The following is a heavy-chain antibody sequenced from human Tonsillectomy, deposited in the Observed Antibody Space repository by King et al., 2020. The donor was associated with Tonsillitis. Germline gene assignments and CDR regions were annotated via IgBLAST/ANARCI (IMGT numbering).Heavy chain of an antibody. CDR2: ISYDGSNK. Sequence: VQLVESGGGVVQPGRSLRLSCAASGFTFSSYGMHWVRQAPGKGLEWVAVISYDGSNKYYADSVKGRVTISRDNSKNTRYLQMNSLRAEDTAVYYCAKLTGSEGYWGQGTLVTVSS. J-gene: IGHJ4*02. CDR3: AKLTGSEGY. CDR1: GFTFSSYG. V-gene: IGHV3-30*18. D-gene: IGHD1-20*01.